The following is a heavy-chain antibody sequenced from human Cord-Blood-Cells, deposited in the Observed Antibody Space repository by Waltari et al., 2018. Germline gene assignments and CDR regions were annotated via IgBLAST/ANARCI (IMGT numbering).Heavy chain of an antibody. D-gene: IGHD2-2*01. Sequence: TSEMCVSWIRQPPGKALEWLALIDWDDDKYYSTSLKTRLTISKHTAKNQVVLTMTNMDPVDTATYYCARMGVPATANYYYGMDVWGQGTTVTVSS. CDR1: TSEMC. CDR3: ARMGVPATANYYYGMDV. J-gene: IGHJ6*02. CDR2: IDWDDDK. V-gene: IGHV2-70*01.